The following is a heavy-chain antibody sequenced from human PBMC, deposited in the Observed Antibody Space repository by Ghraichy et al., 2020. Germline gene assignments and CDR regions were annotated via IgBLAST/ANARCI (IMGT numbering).Heavy chain of an antibody. CDR3: ARGFKGDFWRGYTDLPGPFDY. J-gene: IGHJ4*02. V-gene: IGHV3-74*01. D-gene: IGHD3-3*01. CDR1: GFTFSSYW. Sequence: GGSLRLSCAASGFTFSSYWMHWVRQAPGKGLVWVSRINSDGSSTSYADSVKGRFTISRDNAKNTLYLQMNSLRAEDTAVYYCARGFKGDFWRGYTDLPGPFDYLGQGTLVPVSS. CDR2: INSDGSST.